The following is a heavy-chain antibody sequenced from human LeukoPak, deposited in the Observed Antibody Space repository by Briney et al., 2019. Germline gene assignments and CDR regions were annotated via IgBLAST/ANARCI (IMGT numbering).Heavy chain of an antibody. CDR2: ISSTCGTA. J-gene: IGHJ4*02. CDR1: GFTFSSFG. Sequence: GGSLRLSCAAAGFTFSSFGMSLVRQAPGKGLELVSAISSTCGTAYYADSVKCRFTISRDNSKNTLYLQMNSLRAEDTAIYYCAKDTGQLRWGQGTLVTVSS. V-gene: IGHV3-23*01. D-gene: IGHD2-2*01. CDR3: AKDTGQLR.